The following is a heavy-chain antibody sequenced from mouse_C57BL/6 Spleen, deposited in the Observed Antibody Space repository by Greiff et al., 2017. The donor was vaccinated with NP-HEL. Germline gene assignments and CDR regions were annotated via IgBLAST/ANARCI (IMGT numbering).Heavy chain of an antibody. CDR2: IDPEDGET. D-gene: IGHD1-1*01. J-gene: IGHJ2*01. Sequence: EVQLQQSGAELVKPGASVKLSCTASGFNIKDYYMHWVKQRTEQGLEWIGRIDPEDGETKYDPKFQGKATITADTSPNTAYLQLSSLTSEDTAVYYCAWTHFDYGSYGNYGGQGTTLTVSS. CDR1: GFNIKDYY. CDR3: AWTHFDYGSYGNY. V-gene: IGHV14-2*01.